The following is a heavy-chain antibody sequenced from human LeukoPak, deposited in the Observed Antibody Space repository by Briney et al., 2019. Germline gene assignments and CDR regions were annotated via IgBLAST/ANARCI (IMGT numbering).Heavy chain of an antibody. CDR1: GFTFDDYA. CDR3: ARTTEDCSSTSCYQYWFDP. V-gene: IGHV3-9*01. Sequence: GGSLRLSCAASGFTFDDYAMHWVRQAPGKGLEWVSGISWNSGSIGYADSVKGRFTISRDNAKNSLYLQMNSLRAEDTALYYCARTTEDCSSTSCYQYWFDPWGQGTLVTVSS. CDR2: ISWNSGSI. J-gene: IGHJ5*02. D-gene: IGHD2-2*01.